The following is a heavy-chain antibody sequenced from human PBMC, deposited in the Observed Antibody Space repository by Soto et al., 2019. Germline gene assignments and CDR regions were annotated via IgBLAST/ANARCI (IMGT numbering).Heavy chain of an antibody. CDR2: IYYSGST. Sequence: PSETLSLTCTVSGGSISSGGYYWSWIRQHPGKGLEWIGYIYYSGSTYYNPSLKSRVTISVDTSKNQFSLKLSSVTAADTAVYYRARHPIEAAAGRAGVWGQATTVHVSS. CDR1: GGSISSGGYY. V-gene: IGHV4-31*03. CDR3: ARHPIEAAAGRAGV. J-gene: IGHJ6*02. D-gene: IGHD6-13*01.